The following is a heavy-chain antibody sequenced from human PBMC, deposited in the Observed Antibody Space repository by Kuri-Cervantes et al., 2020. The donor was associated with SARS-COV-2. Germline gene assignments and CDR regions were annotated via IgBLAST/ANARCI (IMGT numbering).Heavy chain of an antibody. Sequence: SVKVSCKASGGTFSSYAITWVRQAPGQGLEWMGGIIPIFGTANYAQKFQGRVTITADKSTSTAYMELSSLRSEDTAVYYCARDRGYCSGGSCYSEGVHFDYWGQGTLVNRLL. V-gene: IGHV1-69*06. CDR2: IIPIFGTA. CDR1: GGTFSSYA. J-gene: IGHJ4*02. D-gene: IGHD2-15*01. CDR3: ARDRGYCSGGSCYSEGVHFDY.